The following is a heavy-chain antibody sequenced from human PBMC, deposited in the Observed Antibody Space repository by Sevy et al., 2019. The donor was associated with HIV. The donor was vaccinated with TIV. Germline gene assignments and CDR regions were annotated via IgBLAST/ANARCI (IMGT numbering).Heavy chain of an antibody. D-gene: IGHD3-3*01. V-gene: IGHV3-9*01. J-gene: IGHJ6*02. CDR3: AKDIGSRITIFGVVIWAGMDV. CDR2: ISWNSGSI. CDR1: GFTFDDYA. Sequence: GGSLRLSCAASGFTFDDYAMHWVRQAPGKGLEWVSGISWNSGSIGYADSVKGRFTISRDNAKNSLYLQMNSLRAEDTALYYCAKDIGSRITIFGVVIWAGMDVWGQGTTVTVSS.